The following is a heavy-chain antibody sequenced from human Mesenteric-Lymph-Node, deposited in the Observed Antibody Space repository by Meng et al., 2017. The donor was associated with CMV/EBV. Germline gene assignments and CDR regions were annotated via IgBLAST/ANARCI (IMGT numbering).Heavy chain of an antibody. J-gene: IGHJ4*02. CDR1: GYTFTSYG. Sequence: ASVKVSCKASGYTFTSYGISWVRQAPGQGLEWMGWISAYNGNTNYAQKLQGRVTMTTDASTSTAYMELRSLRSDDTAVYYCARAAMVRGVIFFWLDYWGQGTLVTVSS. CDR3: ARAAMVRGVIFFWLDY. V-gene: IGHV1-18*01. CDR2: ISAYNGNT. D-gene: IGHD3-10*01.